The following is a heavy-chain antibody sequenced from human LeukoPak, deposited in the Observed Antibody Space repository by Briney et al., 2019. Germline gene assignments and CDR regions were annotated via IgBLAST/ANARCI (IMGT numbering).Heavy chain of an antibody. V-gene: IGHV1-24*01. CDR2: FNFEDGET. Sequence: ASVKVSCKASGYTLSELSIHWVRQAPGKGFEWLGGFNFEDGETIFAQKFQGRVTMTRDMSTSTVYMELSSLRSEDTAVYYCARAGGLGVIPFDPWGQGTLVTVSS. CDR3: ARAGGLGVIPFDP. D-gene: IGHD3-3*01. CDR1: GYTLSELS. J-gene: IGHJ5*02.